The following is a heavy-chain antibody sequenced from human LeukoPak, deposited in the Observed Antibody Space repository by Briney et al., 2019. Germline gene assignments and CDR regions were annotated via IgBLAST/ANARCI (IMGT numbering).Heavy chain of an antibody. CDR2: ISYDGSNK. CDR3: AKGRTTARYYYYYGMDV. CDR1: GFTFSSYG. V-gene: IGHV3-30*18. D-gene: IGHD1-7*01. Sequence: GGSLRLPCAASGFTFSSYGMHWVRQAPGKGLEWVAVISYDGSNKYYADSVKGRFTISRDNSKNTLYLQMNSLRAEDTAVYYCAKGRTTARYYYYYGMDVWGQGTTVTVSS. J-gene: IGHJ6*02.